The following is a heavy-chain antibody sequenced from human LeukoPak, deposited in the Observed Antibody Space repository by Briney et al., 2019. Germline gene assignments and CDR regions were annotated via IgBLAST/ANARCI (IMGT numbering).Heavy chain of an antibody. CDR3: ARSRRGYYYDSSGYYFSV. V-gene: IGHV1-8*02. Sequence: VQVSCKASGYTYTRHGISGVRQAPGQQLEGMGWINTNSGNTGYAQKFQGRVTMTRNTSISTAYMELSSLRSEDTAVYYCARSRRGYYYDSSGYYFSVWGKGTTVTISS. J-gene: IGHJ6*04. D-gene: IGHD3-22*01. CDR1: GYTYTRHG. CDR2: INTNSGNT.